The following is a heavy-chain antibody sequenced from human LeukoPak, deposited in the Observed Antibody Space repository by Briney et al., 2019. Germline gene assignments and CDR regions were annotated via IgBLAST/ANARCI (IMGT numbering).Heavy chain of an antibody. D-gene: IGHD2-15*01. Sequence: ASVKVSCKASGYTFTGYYMHWVRQAPGQGLEWMGWINPNSGGTNCAQKFQGRVTMTRDTSISTAYMELSRLRSDDTAVYYCASPNCSGGSCYLNDAFDIWGQGTMVTVSS. J-gene: IGHJ3*02. V-gene: IGHV1-2*02. CDR2: INPNSGGT. CDR3: ASPNCSGGSCYLNDAFDI. CDR1: GYTFTGYY.